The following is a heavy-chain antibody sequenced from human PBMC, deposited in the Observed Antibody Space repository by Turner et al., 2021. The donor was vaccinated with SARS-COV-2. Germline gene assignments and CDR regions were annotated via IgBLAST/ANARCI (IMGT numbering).Heavy chain of an antibody. CDR3: ARQSSGWYLPYFDY. V-gene: IGHV4-59*08. J-gene: IGHJ4*02. D-gene: IGHD6-19*01. Sequence: QVQLQESGPGLGKPSETLSLTCTVPGDSISSYYWSWIRQPPGKGLEWIGYIYYSGSTNYNPSLKSRVTISVDTSKNQFSLKLSSVTAADTAVYYCARQSSGWYLPYFDYWGQGTLVTVSS. CDR1: GDSISSYY. CDR2: IYYSGST.